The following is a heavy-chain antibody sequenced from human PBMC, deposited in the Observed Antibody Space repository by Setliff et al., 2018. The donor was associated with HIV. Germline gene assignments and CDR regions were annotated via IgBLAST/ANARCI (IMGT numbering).Heavy chain of an antibody. CDR3: ARDRYYDYVWGSLLGYYYGMDV. Sequence: ASVTVSCKDSGYTFTSSDINWVRQATGQGLEWMGWMNPNSGNTVYAQKFQGRVTITRNTSISTAYMELSSLRSEDTAVSYCARDRYYDYVWGSLLGYYYGMDVWGQGTTVTVSS. V-gene: IGHV1-8*03. D-gene: IGHD3-16*01. CDR1: GYTFTSSD. J-gene: IGHJ6*02. CDR2: MNPNSGNT.